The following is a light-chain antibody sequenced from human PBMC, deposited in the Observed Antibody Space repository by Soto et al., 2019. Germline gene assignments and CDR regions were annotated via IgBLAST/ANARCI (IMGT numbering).Light chain of an antibody. CDR2: GAS. V-gene: IGKV3-20*01. Sequence: EIVLTQSPGTLSLSPGERATLSCRASQSVNSRLAWYQHIPGQAPRLLISGASSRATGIPDRFSGSGSATDFTLTISRLEPEDFAVYYCQQYNNWPLTFGQGTRLEIK. J-gene: IGKJ5*01. CDR3: QQYNNWPLT. CDR1: QSVNSR.